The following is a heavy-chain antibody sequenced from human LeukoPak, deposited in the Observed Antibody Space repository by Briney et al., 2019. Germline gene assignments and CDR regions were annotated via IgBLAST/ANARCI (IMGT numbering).Heavy chain of an antibody. CDR3: ARHGNYYDTSQSDP. D-gene: IGHD3-22*01. CDR2: IYYSGST. V-gene: IGHV4-59*08. J-gene: IGHJ5*02. Sequence: KPSETLSLTCTVSGGSISSYYWSWIRQPPGKGLEWIGYIYYSGSTYYNPSLKSRVTISVDTSKNQFSLKLSSVTAADTAVYYCARHGNYYDTSQSDPWGQGTLVTVSS. CDR1: GGSISSYY.